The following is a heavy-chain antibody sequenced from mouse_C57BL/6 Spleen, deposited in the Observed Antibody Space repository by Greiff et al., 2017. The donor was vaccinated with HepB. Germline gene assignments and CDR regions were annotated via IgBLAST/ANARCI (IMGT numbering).Heavy chain of an antibody. V-gene: IGHV1-4*01. Sequence: VQLQQSGAELARPGASVKMSCKASGYTFTSYTMHWVNQRPGQGLEWIGYINPSSGYTKYNQKFKDKATLTADKSSSTAYMQLSGLTSEDSAVYYCARTHERWGQGTTLTVSS. CDR1: GYTFTSYT. J-gene: IGHJ2*01. CDR2: INPSSGYT. CDR3: ARTHER.